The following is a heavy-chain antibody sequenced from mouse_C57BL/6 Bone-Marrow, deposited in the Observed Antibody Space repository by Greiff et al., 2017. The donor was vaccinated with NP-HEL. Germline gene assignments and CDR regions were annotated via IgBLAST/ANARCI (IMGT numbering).Heavy chain of an antibody. CDR2: ISSGGSYT. Sequence: EVQRVESGGDLVKPGGSLKLSCAASGFTFSSYGMSWVRQTPDKRLEWVATISSGGSYTYYPDSVKGRFTISRDNAKNTLYLQMSSLKSEDTAMYYCARRSTAQALGDYWGQGTSVTVSS. CDR3: ARRSTAQALGDY. D-gene: IGHD3-2*02. V-gene: IGHV5-6*01. J-gene: IGHJ4*01. CDR1: GFTFSSYG.